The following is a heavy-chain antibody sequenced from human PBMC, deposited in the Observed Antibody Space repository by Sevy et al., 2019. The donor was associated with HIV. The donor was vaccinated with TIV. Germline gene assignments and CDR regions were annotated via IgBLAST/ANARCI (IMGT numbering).Heavy chain of an antibody. D-gene: IGHD3-10*01. CDR1: GFTFSGSA. Sequence: GGSLRLSCAASGFTFSGSAMHWVRQASGKGLEWVGRIRSKANSYATAYAASVKGRVTISRDDSRNTAYLQMNSLKTEDTAVYYCTRPNYYGSGSYSDPRTNYYGMDVWGQGTTVTVSS. CDR3: TRPNYYGSGSYSDPRTNYYGMDV. V-gene: IGHV3-73*01. CDR2: IRSKANSYAT. J-gene: IGHJ6*02.